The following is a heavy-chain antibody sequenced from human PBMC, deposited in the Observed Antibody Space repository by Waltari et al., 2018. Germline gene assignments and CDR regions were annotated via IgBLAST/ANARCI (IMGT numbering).Heavy chain of an antibody. V-gene: IGHV5-51*01. CDR3: ARQTAAVDPFDY. J-gene: IGHJ4*02. CDR1: GLTFTKNW. CDR2: IYPGDSDI. D-gene: IGHD2-15*01. Sequence: EVQLVQSGAEVQKPGESLKISCKVSGLTFTKNWIAWVRQMPGKGLEWVGMIYPGDSDIRYSPSVQGQVTISVDESINTAFLQWTSLKASDTAIYFCARQTAAVDPFDYWGQGTLVTVSS.